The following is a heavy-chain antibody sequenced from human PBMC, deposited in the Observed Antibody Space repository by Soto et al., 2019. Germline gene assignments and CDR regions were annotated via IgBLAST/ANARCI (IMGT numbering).Heavy chain of an antibody. J-gene: IGHJ6*02. V-gene: IGHV4-4*02. D-gene: IGHD6-13*01. CDR1: GGSISSSNW. Sequence: QVQLQESGPGLVKPSGTLSLTCAVSGGSISSSNWWSWVRQPPGKGLEWIGEIYHSGSTNYNPSLKSRVTRSVDKSKNQFSLKLSSVTAADTAVYYCAISSSWYVGGHYYYGMDVWGQGTTVTVSS. CDR3: AISSSWYVGGHYYYGMDV. CDR2: IYHSGST.